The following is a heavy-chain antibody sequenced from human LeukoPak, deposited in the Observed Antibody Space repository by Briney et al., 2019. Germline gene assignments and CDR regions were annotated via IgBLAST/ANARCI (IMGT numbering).Heavy chain of an antibody. CDR2: NSTSSSYI. J-gene: IGHJ6*04. D-gene: IGHD3-10*02. CDR1: GFTFSSYS. Sequence: GGSLRLSCAASGFTFSSYSMNWVRQAPGKGLEWVSSNSTSSSYIYYADSVKGRFTISRDNAKNSLYLQMNSLRAEDTAVYYCAELGITMIGGVWGKGTTVTISS. V-gene: IGHV3-21*06. CDR3: AELGITMIGGV.